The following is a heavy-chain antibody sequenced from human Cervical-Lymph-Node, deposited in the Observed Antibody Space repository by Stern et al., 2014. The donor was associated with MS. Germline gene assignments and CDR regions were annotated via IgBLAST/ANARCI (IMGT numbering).Heavy chain of an antibody. Sequence: QVQLVQSGAEVKKPGSSVKVSCKASGGTFSSYAISWVRQAPGQGLEWMGGIIPIFGTANYAQKFQGRVMITADESTSTAYMELSSLRSEDTAVYYCARETYRSGWGLDAFDIWGQGTMVTVSS. V-gene: IGHV1-69*01. CDR3: ARETYRSGWGLDAFDI. CDR2: IIPIFGTA. CDR1: GGTFSSYA. D-gene: IGHD6-19*01. J-gene: IGHJ3*02.